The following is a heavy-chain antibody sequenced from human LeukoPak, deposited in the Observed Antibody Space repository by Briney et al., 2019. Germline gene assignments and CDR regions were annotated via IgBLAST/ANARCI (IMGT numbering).Heavy chain of an antibody. CDR3: AKDLRNRNYYYVSSAYHDY. D-gene: IGHD3-22*01. V-gene: IGHV3-23*01. J-gene: IGHJ4*02. Sequence: GGSLRLSCAHPRFTSRSSAMSWVCQAPGKGLEWVSAISGSGGSTYYADSVKGRFTISRDNSKNTLNLQMNSLRAEDTAVYYCAKDLRNRNYYYVSSAYHDYWGQGTLVTVSS. CDR1: RFTSRSSA. CDR2: ISGSGGST.